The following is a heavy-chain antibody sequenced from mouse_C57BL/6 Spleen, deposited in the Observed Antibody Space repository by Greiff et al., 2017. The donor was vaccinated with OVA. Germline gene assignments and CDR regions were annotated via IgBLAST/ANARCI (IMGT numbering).Heavy chain of an antibody. V-gene: IGHV1-55*01. CDR2: IYPGSGST. CDR1: GYTFTSYW. D-gene: IGHD2-2*01. CDR3: ARSGRWLRGDC. Sequence: QVQLQQSGAELVKPGASVKMSCKASGYTFTSYWITWVKQRPGQGLEWIGDIYPGSGSTNYNEKFKSKATLTVDTSSSTAYMQLSSLTSEDSAVYYGARSGRWLRGDCWGQGTSVTVSS. J-gene: IGHJ4*01.